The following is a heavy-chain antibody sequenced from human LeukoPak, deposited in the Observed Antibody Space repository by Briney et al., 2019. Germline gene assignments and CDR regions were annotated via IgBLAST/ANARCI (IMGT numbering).Heavy chain of an antibody. V-gene: IGHV4-34*01. CDR2: INHSGST. CDR3: ARSSSWYRYYFDY. J-gene: IGHJ4*02. CDR1: GGSFSGYY. D-gene: IGHD6-13*01. Sequence: SGTLSLTCAVYGGSFSGYYWSWIRQPPGKGLEWIGEINHSGSTNYNPSLKSRVTISVDTSKNQFSLKLSSVTAADTAVYYCARSSSWYRYYFDYWGQGTLVTVSS.